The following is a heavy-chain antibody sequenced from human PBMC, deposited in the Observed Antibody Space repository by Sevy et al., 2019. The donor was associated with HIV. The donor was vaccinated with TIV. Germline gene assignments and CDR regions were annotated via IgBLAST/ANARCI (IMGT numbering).Heavy chain of an antibody. CDR3: ARDLADPDTVTLTTAFDI. CDR2: ITGGGRST. D-gene: IGHD4-17*01. CDR1: GFRFDSYG. J-gene: IGHJ3*02. V-gene: IGHV3-23*01. Sequence: GGSLRLSCAASGFRFDSYGVTWVRQAPGKGLEWVSAITGGGRSTYYAYSVKGRFTISRDNSKNTLYLQMNTLRAEDTALYYCARDLADPDTVTLTTAFDIWGQGTMVTVSS.